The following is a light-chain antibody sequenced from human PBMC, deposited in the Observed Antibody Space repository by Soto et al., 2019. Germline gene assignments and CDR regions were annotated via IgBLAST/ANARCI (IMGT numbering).Light chain of an antibody. J-gene: IGKJ5*01. CDR1: QSVSSY. CDR2: DAS. Sequence: EIVLTQSPATLSLSPGERATLSCRASQSVSSYLAWYQQKPGQAPRLLIYDASNRATGIPARFSGSGSGTEFTLTISSLQSEDFAVYYCQQYNTWPPITFGQGTQLEIK. V-gene: IGKV3-11*01. CDR3: QQYNTWPPIT.